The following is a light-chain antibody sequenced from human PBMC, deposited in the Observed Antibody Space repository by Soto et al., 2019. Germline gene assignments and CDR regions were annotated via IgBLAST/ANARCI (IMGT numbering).Light chain of an antibody. CDR3: SSFTSAYTFV. J-gene: IGLJ1*01. V-gene: IGLV2-14*01. Sequence: QSVLAQPASVSGSAGQSIAISCTGTSSYVGGYNYVSWYQQHPGKAPKLLLSEVSKRPSGVSDRFSGSKSGNTASLTISGLQTQDEADYYCSSFTSAYTFVFGTGTKVTVL. CDR2: EVS. CDR1: SSYVGGYNY.